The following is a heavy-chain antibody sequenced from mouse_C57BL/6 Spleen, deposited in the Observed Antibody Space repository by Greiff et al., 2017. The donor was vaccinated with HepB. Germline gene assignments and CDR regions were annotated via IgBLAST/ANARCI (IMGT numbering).Heavy chain of an antibody. V-gene: IGHV5-6*01. Sequence: VQLKESGGDLVKPGGSLKLSCAASGFTFSSYGMSWVRQTPDKRLEWVATISSGGSYTYYPDSVKGRFTISRDNAKNTLYLQMSSLKSEDTAMYYCARHDYYGSSYLYYFDYWGQGTTLTVSS. CDR2: ISSGGSYT. CDR1: GFTFSSYG. J-gene: IGHJ2*01. D-gene: IGHD1-1*01. CDR3: ARHDYYGSSYLYYFDY.